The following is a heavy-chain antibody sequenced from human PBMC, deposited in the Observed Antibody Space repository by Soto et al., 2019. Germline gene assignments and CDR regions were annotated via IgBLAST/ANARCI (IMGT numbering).Heavy chain of an antibody. V-gene: IGHV1-8*01. CDR2: MNPNNGNT. CDR1: GYTFTSFD. Sequence: ASVKVSCKASGYTFTSFDINWVRQVTGQGLEWMGWMNPNNGNTGFAQKFQGRVTMTRNTSISTAYMELSSLRSEDTAVYYCARGALAVASQLGYWGQGTLVTVSS. CDR3: ARGALAVASQLGY. D-gene: IGHD2-21*01. J-gene: IGHJ4*02.